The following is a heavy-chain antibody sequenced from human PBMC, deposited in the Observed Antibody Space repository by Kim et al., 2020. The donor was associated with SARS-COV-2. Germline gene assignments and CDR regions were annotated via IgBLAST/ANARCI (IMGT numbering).Heavy chain of an antibody. CDR1: GGSFSGYY. Sequence: SETLSLTCAVYGGSFSGYYWSWIRQPPGKGLEWIGEINHSGSTNYNPSLKSRVTISVDTSKNQFSLKLSSVTAADTAVYYCARGGYYYDSSGYVDAFDIWGQGTMVTVSS. D-gene: IGHD3-22*01. J-gene: IGHJ3*02. CDR2: INHSGST. V-gene: IGHV4-34*01. CDR3: ARGGYYYDSSGYVDAFDI.